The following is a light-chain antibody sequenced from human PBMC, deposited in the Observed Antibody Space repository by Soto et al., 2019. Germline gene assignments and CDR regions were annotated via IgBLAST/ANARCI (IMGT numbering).Light chain of an antibody. CDR3: QQFDNLPFT. V-gene: IGKV1-33*01. CDR2: DSS. J-gene: IGKJ5*01. CDR1: QDINNY. Sequence: DIQMTQSPSSLSASVGDRVTIICQASQDINNYLNWYQQKPGKAPKILIYDSSNLEIGVPSRFSGSGYGTRFSFTISSLQPQDIATYYCQQFDNLPFTFGQGTRLEIK.